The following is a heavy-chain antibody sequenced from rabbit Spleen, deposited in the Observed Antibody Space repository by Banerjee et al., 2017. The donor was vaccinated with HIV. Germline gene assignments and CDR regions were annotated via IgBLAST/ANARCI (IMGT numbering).Heavy chain of an antibody. D-gene: IGHD4-1*01. CDR3: ARDLAGVIGWNFGW. CDR1: GVSFSISSY. CDR2: IDADSTGFT. V-gene: IGHV1S40*01. J-gene: IGHJ4*01. Sequence: QSLEESGGDLVQPEGSLTLTCKASGVSFSISSYMCWVRQAPGKGLEWIACIDADSTGFTYFATWAKGRFTISKTSSTTVTLQMTRLTAADTATYFCARDLAGVIGWNFGWWGPGTLVTVS.